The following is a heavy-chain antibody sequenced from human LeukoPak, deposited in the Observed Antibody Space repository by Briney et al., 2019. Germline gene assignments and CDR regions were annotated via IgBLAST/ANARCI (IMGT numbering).Heavy chain of an antibody. CDR1: GGSISSYY. CDR3: ARAPGSNPIYYFDY. V-gene: IGHV4-59*08. J-gene: IGHJ4*02. Sequence: SETLSLTCTVSGGSISSYYWSWIRQPPGKGLEWIGYIFYSGSINYNPSLKSRVTISVDTSKNQFSLKLTSVTAADTAVYYCARAPGSNPIYYFDYWGQGTLVTVSS. CDR2: IFYSGSI. D-gene: IGHD3-3*01.